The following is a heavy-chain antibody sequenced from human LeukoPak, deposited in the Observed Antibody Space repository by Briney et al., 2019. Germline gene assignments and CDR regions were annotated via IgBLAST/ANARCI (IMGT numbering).Heavy chain of an antibody. CDR3: ARGVLRYNCFDP. J-gene: IGHJ5*02. Sequence: PSEILSLTCAVYGGSFSGYYWSWIRQPPGKGLEWIGEMNHSGSTNYNPSLKSRVTISVDTSKNQFSLKLSSVTAADTAVYYCARGVLRYNCFDPWGQGTLVTVSS. CDR2: MNHSGST. D-gene: IGHD3-3*01. V-gene: IGHV4-34*01. CDR1: GGSFSGYY.